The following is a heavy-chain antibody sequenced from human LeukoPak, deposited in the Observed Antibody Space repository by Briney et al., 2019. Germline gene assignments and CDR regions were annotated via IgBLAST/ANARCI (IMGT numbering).Heavy chain of an antibody. J-gene: IGHJ4*02. V-gene: IGHV3-21*01. CDR1: XS. Sequence: XSMNWVXQAPGKGLEWVSSISSSSSYIYYADSVKGRFTISRDNAKTSLYLQMNSLRAEDTAVYYCARARIRGILGSSGPDSDYWGQGTLVTVSS. D-gene: IGHD3-22*01. CDR2: ISSSSSYI. CDR3: ARARIRGILGSSGPDSDY.